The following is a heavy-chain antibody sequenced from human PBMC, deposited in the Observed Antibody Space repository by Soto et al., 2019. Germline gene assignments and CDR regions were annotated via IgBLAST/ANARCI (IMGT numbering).Heavy chain of an antibody. CDR3: ARESGEQWLVLDY. Sequence: QVQLVQSGAEVKKPGASVKVSCKASGYTFTSYAMHWVRQAPGQRLEWMGWINAGDGNTKYSQKFPGRVTITRDTSASTAYMELSSLRSEDTAVYYCARESGEQWLVLDYWGQGTLVTVST. CDR1: GYTFTSYA. CDR2: INAGDGNT. J-gene: IGHJ4*02. D-gene: IGHD6-19*01. V-gene: IGHV1-3*01.